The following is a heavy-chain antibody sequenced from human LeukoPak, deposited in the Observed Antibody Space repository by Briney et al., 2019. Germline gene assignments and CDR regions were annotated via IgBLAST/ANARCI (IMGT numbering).Heavy chain of an antibody. V-gene: IGHV3-30*02. D-gene: IGHD3-22*01. J-gene: IGHJ4*02. CDR2: IRYDGSNK. CDR3: AKDQSPGHYYDSSGCFGY. CDR1: GFTFSSYG. Sequence: GGSLRLSCAASGFTFSSYGMHWVRQAPGKGLEWVAFIRYDGSNKYYADSVKGRFTISRDNSKNTLYLQMNNLRPEDTAVYNCAKDQSPGHYYDSSGCFGYWGQGTLVTVSS.